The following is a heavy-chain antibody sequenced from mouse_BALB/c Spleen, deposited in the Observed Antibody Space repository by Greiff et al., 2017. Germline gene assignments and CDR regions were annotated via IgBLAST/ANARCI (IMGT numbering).Heavy chain of an antibody. J-gene: IGHJ1*01. CDR1: GYTFSSYW. Sequence: VQLQQSGAELMKPGASVKISCKATGYTFSSYWIEWVKQRPGHGLEWIGEILPGSCSTNYNEKFKGKATFTADTSSNTAYMQLSSLTSEDSAVYYCARADGYFWYFDVWGAGTTVTVSS. D-gene: IGHD2-3*01. CDR2: ILPGSCST. CDR3: ARADGYFWYFDV. V-gene: IGHV1-9*01.